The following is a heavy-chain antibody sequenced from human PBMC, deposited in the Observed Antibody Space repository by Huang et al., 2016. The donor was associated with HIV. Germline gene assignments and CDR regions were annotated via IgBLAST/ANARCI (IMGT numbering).Heavy chain of an antibody. V-gene: IGHV3-23*01. Sequence: EVQLLESGGGLVQPGGSLRLSCAASGFTFSCFAMTWVRQAPGKGLELVSVHRGRCIDPSHAYSVKGRFTTSRDWSKTTLFLHMSSLRVEDTAVYYCARVGNFSVRLAWEKDAFDIWGQGTTVTVSS. CDR1: GFTFSCFA. J-gene: IGHJ3*02. D-gene: IGHD6-19*01. CDR3: ARVGNFSVRLAWEKDAFDI. CDR2: HRGRCIDP.